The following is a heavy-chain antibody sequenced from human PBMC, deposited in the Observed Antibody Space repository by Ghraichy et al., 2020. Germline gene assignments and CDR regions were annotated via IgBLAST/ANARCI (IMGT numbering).Heavy chain of an antibody. V-gene: IGHV4-39*07. CDR3: AGDDNKISWYYY. D-gene: IGHD6-13*01. CDR2: TSYTGST. Sequence: SETLSLTCTASRGSIYTSSSFWGWVRQPPGKGLEWIGTTSYTGSTYYNPSLKSRVTISLDTSKNQFSLKLTSLTAADTAVYFCAGDDNKISWYYYWGQGTLVTVSS. CDR1: RGSIYTSSSF. J-gene: IGHJ4*02.